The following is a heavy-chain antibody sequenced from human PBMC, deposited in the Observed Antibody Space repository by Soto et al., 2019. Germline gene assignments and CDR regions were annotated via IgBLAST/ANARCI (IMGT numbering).Heavy chain of an antibody. V-gene: IGHV3-30-3*01. CDR2: ISYDGSNK. Sequence: GGSLRLSCAASGFTFSSYAMHWVRQAPGKGLEWVAVISYDGSNKYYADSVKGRFTISRDNSKNTMYLQMNSLRAEDTAVYYCARDRGPHYLYYDCCYDYGMDVWGQGTTVTVSS. CDR3: ARDRGPHYLYYDCCYDYGMDV. J-gene: IGHJ6*02. D-gene: IGHD3-22*01. CDR1: GFTFSSYA.